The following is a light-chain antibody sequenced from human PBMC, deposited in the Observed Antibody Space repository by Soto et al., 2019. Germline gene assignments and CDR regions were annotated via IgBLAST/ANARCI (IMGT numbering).Light chain of an antibody. J-gene: IGKJ1*01. CDR1: QSVSSSY. Sequence: EIVLTQSPGTLSLSPGERATLSCRASQSVSSSYLAWYQQKPGQSPRLLIYSASSRPTGIQDRFSGSGSGTDSTLTISSRELEDFAEDSCREDGSSPRPFGEGTKVRIK. CDR2: SAS. V-gene: IGKV3-20*01. CDR3: REDGSSPRP.